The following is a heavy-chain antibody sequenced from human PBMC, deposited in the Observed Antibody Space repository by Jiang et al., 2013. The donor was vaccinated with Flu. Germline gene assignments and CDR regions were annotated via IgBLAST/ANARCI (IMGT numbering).Heavy chain of an antibody. D-gene: IGHD3-22*01. CDR1: GFSLSTSGMR. Sequence: KPTQTLTLTCTFSGFSLSTSGMRVSWIRQPPGKALEWLARIDWDDDKFCSTSLKTRLTISKDTSKNQVVLTMTNMDPVDTATYYCARTYYYDSSGYQAFDYWGQGTLVTVSS. CDR3: ARTYYYDSSGYQAFDY. CDR2: IDWDDDK. V-gene: IGHV2-70*04. J-gene: IGHJ4*02.